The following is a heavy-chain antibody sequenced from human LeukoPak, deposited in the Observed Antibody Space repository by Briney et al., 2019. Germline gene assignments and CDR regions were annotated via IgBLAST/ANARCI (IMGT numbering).Heavy chain of an antibody. V-gene: IGHV3-21*01. J-gene: IGHJ4*02. CDR2: VSSTTAYI. Sequence: PGGSLRLSCVASGLTFSTYSMNWIRQAPGKGLEWVASVSSTTAYIFYADSVKGRFTISRDNAKNLLYLQMNSLRAEDTAVYYCARGPYPDYWGQGTLVTVSS. CDR1: GLTFSTYS. CDR3: ARGPYPDY.